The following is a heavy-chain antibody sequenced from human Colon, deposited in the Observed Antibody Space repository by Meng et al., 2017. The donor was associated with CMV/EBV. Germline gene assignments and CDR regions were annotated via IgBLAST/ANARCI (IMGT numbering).Heavy chain of an antibody. D-gene: IGHD3-22*01. CDR1: GFTFGIYS. J-gene: IGHJ6*02. Sequence: GESLNISCAASGFTFGIYSMNWVRQAPGKGPEWISYISTTGTTMYYADSVKGRFTISRDNAKNSVYLQINSLRADDTAVYYCARDFRVAVPGSRGNSYYGMDVWGQGTTVTVSS. V-gene: IGHV3-48*04. CDR3: ARDFRVAVPGSRGNSYYGMDV. CDR2: ISTTGTTM.